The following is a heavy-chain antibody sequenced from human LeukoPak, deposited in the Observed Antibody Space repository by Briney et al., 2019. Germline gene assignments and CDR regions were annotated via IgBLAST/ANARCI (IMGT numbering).Heavy chain of an antibody. D-gene: IGHD3-10*01. J-gene: IGHJ4*02. Sequence: ASAKVSCKASGYTFTSNYMHWVRQAPGQGLEWMGVIAPSSGTTSYAQKFQGRVTMTRDTSTSTLYMELSSLTSEDTAVYCCARASGSSAVPFDYWGQGTLVTVSS. CDR2: IAPSSGTT. V-gene: IGHV1-46*01. CDR3: ARASGSSAVPFDY. CDR1: GYTFTSNY.